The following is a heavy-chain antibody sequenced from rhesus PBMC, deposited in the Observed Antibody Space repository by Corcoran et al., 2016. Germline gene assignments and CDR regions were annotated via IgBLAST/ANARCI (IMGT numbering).Heavy chain of an antibody. CDR2: IYWDDDK. J-gene: IGHJ4*01. Sequence: QVPLKESGPALVKPTQTLPLTCTFSGVSLTTSGMGVGWIRKPPGTALEWLALIYWDDDKRYSTSLKSRLTISNDTSKNQVVLTMTNMDPVDAATYYCARRGFSGIRNSFDYWGQGVLVTVSS. V-gene: IGHV2-174*01. CDR1: GVSLTTSGMG. D-gene: IGHD6-25*01. CDR3: ARRGFSGIRNSFDY.